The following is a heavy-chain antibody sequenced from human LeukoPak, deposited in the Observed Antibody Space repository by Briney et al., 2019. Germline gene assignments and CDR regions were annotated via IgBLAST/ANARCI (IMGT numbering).Heavy chain of an antibody. V-gene: IGHV3-30*02. CDR1: GFTFTSYA. CDR2: IRHAGSNK. Sequence: PGGSLRLSCAASGFTFTSYAMHWVRQAPGKGLEWVSFIRHAGSNKYYADSVKGRFTSSRDNSKNTLYLQMNSLRAEDTAVYYCAKGDSWDMWSGGSCYLFDYWGQGALVTVSS. J-gene: IGHJ4*02. CDR3: AKGDSWDMWSGGSCYLFDY. D-gene: IGHD2-15*01.